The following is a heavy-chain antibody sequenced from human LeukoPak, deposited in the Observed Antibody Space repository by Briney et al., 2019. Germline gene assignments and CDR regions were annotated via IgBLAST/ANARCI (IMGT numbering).Heavy chain of an antibody. CDR2: ISYDGSNK. J-gene: IGHJ4*02. V-gene: IGHV3-30-3*01. CDR3: ASLGGHDY. CDR1: GFTFSSYA. Sequence: GGSLRLSCAASGFTFSSYAMHWVRQAPGKGLEWVAVISYDGSNKYYADSVKGRFTISRDNSKNTLYLQMNSLRAEDTAVYYRASLGGHDYWGQGTLVTVSS.